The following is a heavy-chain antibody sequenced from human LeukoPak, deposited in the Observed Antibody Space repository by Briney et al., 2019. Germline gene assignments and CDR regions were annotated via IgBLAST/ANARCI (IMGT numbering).Heavy chain of an antibody. CDR3: ARDSHRDGYNLYAFDI. J-gene: IGHJ3*02. Sequence: SETLSLTCTVSGGSISSGSYYWSWIRQPAGKGLEWIGRIYTSGSTNYNPSLKSRVTISVDTSKNQFSLKLSSVTAADTTVYYCARDSHRDGYNLYAFDIGGPESMVTV. V-gene: IGHV4-61*02. D-gene: IGHD5-24*01. CDR1: GGSISSGSYY. CDR2: IYTSGST.